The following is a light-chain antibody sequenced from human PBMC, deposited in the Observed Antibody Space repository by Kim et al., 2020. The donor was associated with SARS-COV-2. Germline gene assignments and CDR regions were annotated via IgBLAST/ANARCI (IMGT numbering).Light chain of an antibody. V-gene: IGKV1-33*01. CDR3: QQYDNMYT. J-gene: IGKJ2*01. CDR2: DAS. Sequence: LSASVGERVTITCQARQDINKYLNWYQHKPGKAPKLLIHDASKLETGVPPRFSGSGSGTHFTLTITTLQPEDSATYYCQQYDNMYTFGQGTNLEI. CDR1: QDINKY.